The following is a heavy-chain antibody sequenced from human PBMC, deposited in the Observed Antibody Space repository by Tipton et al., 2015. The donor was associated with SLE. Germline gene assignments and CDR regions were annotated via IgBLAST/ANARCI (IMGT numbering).Heavy chain of an antibody. V-gene: IGHV1-18*01. CDR1: GYTFTSYG. CDR3: GKTVGATTAFDI. J-gene: IGHJ3*02. Sequence: QSGPEVKKPGDSVKVSCKASGYTFTSYGINWVRQAPGQGLEWMGWINAYNGNTNYAQKLQGRVTMTTDTSKSTAYMELRSLRSDDTAVYYCGKTVGATTAFDIWGQGKMVTVSS. CDR2: INAYNGNT. D-gene: IGHD1-26*01.